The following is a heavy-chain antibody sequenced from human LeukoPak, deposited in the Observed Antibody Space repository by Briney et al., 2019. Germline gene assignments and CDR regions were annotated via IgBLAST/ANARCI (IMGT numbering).Heavy chain of an antibody. D-gene: IGHD6-25*01. J-gene: IGHJ5*02. CDR1: GGSISSYC. Sequence: PSETLSLTCTVSGGSISSYCWTWIRQSAGKGLEWIGRINTSGSTNHNPSLRSRVTMSVNTSKNQFSLNLTSVTAADTAVYSCAREGGDPRWLDPWGQGTLVTVSS. CDR3: AREGGDPRWLDP. CDR2: INTSGST. V-gene: IGHV4-4*07.